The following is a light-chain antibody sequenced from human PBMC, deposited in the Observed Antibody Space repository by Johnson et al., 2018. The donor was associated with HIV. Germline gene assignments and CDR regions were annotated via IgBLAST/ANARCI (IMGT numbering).Light chain of an antibody. CDR2: DNN. CDR3: GAWDSSLSAYV. CDR1: SSNIGNNY. V-gene: IGLV1-51*01. J-gene: IGLJ1*01. Sequence: TQPPSVSAAPGQKVTISCSGSSSNIGNNYVSWYQQLPGTAPTLLIYDNNKRPSGIPDRFSGSKSGTSATLGITGLQTGDEADYYCGAWDSSLSAYVFGTGTQVTV.